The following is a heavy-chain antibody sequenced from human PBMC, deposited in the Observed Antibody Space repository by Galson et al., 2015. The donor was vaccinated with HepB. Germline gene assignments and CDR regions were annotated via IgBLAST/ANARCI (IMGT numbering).Heavy chain of an antibody. V-gene: IGHV4-39*01. J-gene: IGHJ4*02. Sequence: ETLSLTCTVSGGSISSSNYYWGWVRQSPEKGLQWIGSVFYTGSTYYNPSFESRVSISVDTSKNHFSLRLSSVTASDTSLYYCARHGRSCSTNSCYSECFDSWGQGTLVTVSS. CDR2: VFYTGST. D-gene: IGHD2-2*01. CDR1: GGSISSSNYY. CDR3: ARHGRSCSTNSCYSECFDS.